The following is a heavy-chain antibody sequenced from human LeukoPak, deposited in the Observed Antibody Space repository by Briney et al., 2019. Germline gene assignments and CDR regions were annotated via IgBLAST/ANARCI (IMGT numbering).Heavy chain of an antibody. CDR2: INAGNGNT. CDR3: ARWGPVASSTSPNFDY. J-gene: IGHJ4*02. CDR1: GYTFTSYT. Sequence: ASVKVSCKASGYTFTSYTIHWVRQAPGQRLEWMGWINAGNGNTKYSQEFQDRVTITRDTSASTAYMELSSLRSEDTAVYYCARWGPVASSTSPNFDYWGQGTLVTVSS. D-gene: IGHD2-2*01. V-gene: IGHV1-3*03.